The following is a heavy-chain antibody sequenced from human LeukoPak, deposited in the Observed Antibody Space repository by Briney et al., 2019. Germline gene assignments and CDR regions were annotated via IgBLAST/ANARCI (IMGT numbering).Heavy chain of an antibody. Sequence: ASVKVSCKASGYTFTGYYMHWVRQAPGQGLEWMGWINPNSGGTNYAQKFQGRVTMTRDTSISTAYMELSRLRSDDTAVYYCARVITGYSSGWYPYYYYYMDVWGKGTTVTISS. J-gene: IGHJ6*03. CDR1: GYTFTGYY. D-gene: IGHD6-19*01. CDR3: ARVITGYSSGWYPYYYYYMDV. CDR2: INPNSGGT. V-gene: IGHV1-2*02.